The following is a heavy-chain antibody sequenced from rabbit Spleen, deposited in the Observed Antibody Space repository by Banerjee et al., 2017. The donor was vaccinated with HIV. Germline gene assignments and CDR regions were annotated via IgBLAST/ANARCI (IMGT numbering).Heavy chain of an antibody. CDR2: IHGGTNGNT. CDR3: TRDDGSGHYIDGYFNL. CDR1: GFSFSSNDY. V-gene: IGHV1S40*01. Sequence: QSLEESGGGLVQPEGSLALTCKASGFSFSSNDYICWVRQAPGKGLEWIACIHGGTNGNTYYASWAKGRFTISKTSSTTVTLQVTSLTAADTATYFCTRDDGSGHYIDGYFNLWGPGTLVTVS. J-gene: IGHJ4*01. D-gene: IGHD1-1*01.